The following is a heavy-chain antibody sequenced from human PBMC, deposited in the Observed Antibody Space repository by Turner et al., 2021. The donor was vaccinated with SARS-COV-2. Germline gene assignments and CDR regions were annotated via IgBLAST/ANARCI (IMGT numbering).Heavy chain of an antibody. D-gene: IGHD5-12*01. Sequence: QVQLVQSGAEVKKLGASVKVSCQASGYTFAGYYIHWVRQAAGPGRKWMGGINPNSGGTNYAQGFQGRVTMTGNTSISTAYMELSTLRSDDTAVYYCARSVSWLQSLTVDYWGQGTLVTVSS. CDR1: GYTFAGYY. CDR3: ARSVSWLQSLTVDY. V-gene: IGHV1-2*02. J-gene: IGHJ4*02. CDR2: INPNSGGT.